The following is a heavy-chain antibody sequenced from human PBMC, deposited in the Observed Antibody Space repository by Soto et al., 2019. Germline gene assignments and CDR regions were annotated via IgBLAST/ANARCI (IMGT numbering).Heavy chain of an antibody. CDR3: ARWGTPGALEV. CDR1: GFTFRSYV. D-gene: IGHD3-16*01. V-gene: IGHV3-33*05. CDR2: TSYAGSNN. J-gene: IGHJ4*02. Sequence: QVQLGESGGGVVQPGTSLRLSCVGSGFTFRSYVIHWVRQAPGKGLEWVALTSYAGSNNFYVASWKGRFTISRDKSRNTVALHRGMLRLEHTAVYYCARWGTPGALEVWGQGTLVSVSS.